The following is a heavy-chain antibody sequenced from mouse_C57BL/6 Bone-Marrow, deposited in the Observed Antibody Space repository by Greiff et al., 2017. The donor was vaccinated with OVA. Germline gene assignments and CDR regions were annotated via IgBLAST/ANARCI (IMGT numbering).Heavy chain of an antibody. Sequence: EVQLLQSGPGLVKPGASVKISCTASGYSFTDYYMNWVKQSNGKSLEWIGLINPNCGTTSYNQTFKGQATLTAAQSSSTPYMQLNSLTSEDSAVYYCAREGGCYFDYWGQGTTLTVSS. D-gene: IGHD6-1*01. CDR2: INPNCGTT. V-gene: IGHV1-39*01. J-gene: IGHJ2*01. CDR3: AREGGCYFDY. CDR1: GYSFTDYY.